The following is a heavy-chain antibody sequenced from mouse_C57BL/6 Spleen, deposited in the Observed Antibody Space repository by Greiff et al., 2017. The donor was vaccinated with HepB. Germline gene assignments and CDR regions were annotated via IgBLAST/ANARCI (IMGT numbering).Heavy chain of an antibody. CDR2: IDPSDSYT. D-gene: IGHD2-2*01. CDR3: ARGGSSTMVADYFDY. CDR1: GYTFTSYW. Sequence: VKLQQPGAELVMPGASVKLSCKASGYTFTSYWMHWVKQRPGQGLEWIGEIDPSDSYTNYNQKFKGKSTLTVDKSSSTAYMQLSSLTSEDSAVYYCARGGSSTMVADYFDYWGQGTTLTVSS. J-gene: IGHJ2*01. V-gene: IGHV1-69*01.